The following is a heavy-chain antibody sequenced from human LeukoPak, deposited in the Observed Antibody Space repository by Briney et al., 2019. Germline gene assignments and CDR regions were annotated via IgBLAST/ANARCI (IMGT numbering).Heavy chain of an antibody. CDR1: GFTFSNYE. J-gene: IGHJ4*02. Sequence: GGSLRLSCAASGFTFSNYEMNWVRQTPGKGLEWVSYISDHGKSRNYVDSVKSRFTISRDNAKNSLYLQMNSLRVEDTAVYFCARARIAAPLLDYWGQGTLVTVSS. CDR2: ISDHGKSR. CDR3: ARARIAAPLLDY. V-gene: IGHV3-48*03. D-gene: IGHD6-13*01.